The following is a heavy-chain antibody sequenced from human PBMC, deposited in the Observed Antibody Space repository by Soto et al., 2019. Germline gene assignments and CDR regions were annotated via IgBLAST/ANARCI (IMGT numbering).Heavy chain of an antibody. D-gene: IGHD5-12*01. Sequence: ASVKVSCKASGYTFTSYYLHWVRQAPGQGLEWMGIINPSGGSTSYAQIFQGRVTMTRDTSTSTVYMELSSLRSEDAAVYYCAREGDIVAKIDKFYFYMDVWGQGTTVTVSS. CDR3: AREGDIVAKIDKFYFYMDV. J-gene: IGHJ6*03. CDR2: INPSGGST. V-gene: IGHV1-46*01. CDR1: GYTFTSYY.